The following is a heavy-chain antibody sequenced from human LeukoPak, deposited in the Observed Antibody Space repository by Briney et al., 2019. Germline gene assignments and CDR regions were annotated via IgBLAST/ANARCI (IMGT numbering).Heavy chain of an antibody. CDR3: ARQEQQLGPTFDFDY. V-gene: IGHV4-39*01. CDR1: GGSISSSSYY. CDR2: IYYSGST. D-gene: IGHD6-13*01. J-gene: IGHJ4*02. Sequence: SETLSLTCTVSGGSISSSSYYWGWIRQPPGKGLEWIGSIYYSGSTYYNPSLKSRVTISVDTSKNQFSLKLSSVTAADTAVYYCARQEQQLGPTFDFDYWGQGTLVTVS.